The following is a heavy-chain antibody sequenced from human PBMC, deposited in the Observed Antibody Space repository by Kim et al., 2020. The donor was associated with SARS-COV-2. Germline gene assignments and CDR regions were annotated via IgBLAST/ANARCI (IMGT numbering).Heavy chain of an antibody. V-gene: IGHV3-7*01. Sequence: GGSLRLSCAASGFTFSTYWMRWVRQAPEKGLEWVANIKQDGSDKYYVDSVKGRFTISRDNAKNSLYLQMNSLRAEDTAVYYCARDGGYRDVDYWGQGTLVTVSS. CDR3: ARDGGYRDVDY. CDR2: IKQDGSDK. D-gene: IGHD6-19*01. CDR1: GFTFSTYW. J-gene: IGHJ4*02.